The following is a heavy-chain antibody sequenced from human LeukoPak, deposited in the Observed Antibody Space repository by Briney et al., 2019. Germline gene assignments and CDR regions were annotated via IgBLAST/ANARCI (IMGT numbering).Heavy chain of an antibody. CDR2: MYSDGRT. V-gene: IGHV3-66*01. CDR1: GLRVSGNY. D-gene: IGHD3-16*01. J-gene: IGHJ4*02. CDR3: VGDTSFDY. Sequence: ESLRLSCAASGLRVSGNYMSWVRQAPGKGLEWVSIMYSDGRTYYADSVKGRFSISRDNAKNSLYLQMNSLRGEDTAVYYCVGDTSFDYWGQGTLVTVSS.